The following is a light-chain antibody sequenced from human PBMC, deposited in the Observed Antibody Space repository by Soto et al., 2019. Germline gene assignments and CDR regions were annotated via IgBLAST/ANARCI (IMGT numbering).Light chain of an antibody. CDR3: SSSSSINTYV. CDR1: SSDVGIYNR. CDR2: GVN. V-gene: IGLV2-18*02. Sequence: QSVLTQPPSVSGSPGQSVAISCTGTSSDVGIYNRVSWYQQPPGTAPKLIIYGVNNRPSGVPDRFSGSKSGNTASLTISGLQAEDEADYYCSSSSSINTYVFGTGTKVTAL. J-gene: IGLJ1*01.